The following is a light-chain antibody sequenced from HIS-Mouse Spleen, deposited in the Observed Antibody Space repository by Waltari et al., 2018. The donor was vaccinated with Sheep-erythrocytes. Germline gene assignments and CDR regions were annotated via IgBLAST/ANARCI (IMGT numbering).Light chain of an antibody. Sequence: QSALTQPASVSGSPGQSITISCTGTSSDVGGYNYVSWYQQHPGKAPKLMIYEVSNRRLGVSNRFSGSKSGNTASLTISGLQAEDEADYYCSSYTSSSSVVFGGGTKLTVL. V-gene: IGLV2-14*03. J-gene: IGLJ2*01. CDR1: SSDVGGYNY. CDR2: EVS. CDR3: SSYTSSSSVV.